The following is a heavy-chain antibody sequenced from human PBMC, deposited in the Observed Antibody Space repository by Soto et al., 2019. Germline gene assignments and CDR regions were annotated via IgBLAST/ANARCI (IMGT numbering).Heavy chain of an antibody. CDR1: GGSISSGGYS. CDR3: ARDKITGLFDY. V-gene: IGHV4-30-2*01. J-gene: IGHJ4*02. CDR2: INHSGST. D-gene: IGHD2-8*02. Sequence: SETLSLTCAVSGGSISSGGYSWSWMRQPPGTGLEWIGEINHSGSTNYNPSLKSRVTISVDTSKNQFSLKLTSVTAADTAVYYCARDKITGLFDYWGQGTLVTVSS.